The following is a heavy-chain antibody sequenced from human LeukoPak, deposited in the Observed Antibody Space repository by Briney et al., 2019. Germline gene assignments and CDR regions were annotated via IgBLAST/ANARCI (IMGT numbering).Heavy chain of an antibody. Sequence: PEAPVKVSCKASGGTFSSYAITWVRQAPGQGLEWMGRIIPISDIANYAQKFQGRVTITADKSTSTAYMELSSLRSDDTAVYYCARETGYSSGWHYFDYWGQGTLVTVSS. CDR3: ARETGYSSGWHYFDY. J-gene: IGHJ4*02. D-gene: IGHD6-19*01. CDR2: IIPISDIA. V-gene: IGHV1-69*04. CDR1: GGTFSSYA.